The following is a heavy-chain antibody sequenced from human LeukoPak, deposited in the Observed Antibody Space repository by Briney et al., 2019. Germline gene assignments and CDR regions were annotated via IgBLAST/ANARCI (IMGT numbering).Heavy chain of an antibody. Sequence: PGGSLRLSCAASGFTFNNYTMSWVRQAPGKGLEWVSAISGSGGTTYYADSVKGRFTISRDNSKNTLYLQMNSLRAEDMAVYYCAKSAKDIVVVPAAIGSFDYWGQGTLVTVSS. J-gene: IGHJ4*02. D-gene: IGHD2-2*01. CDR1: GFTFNNYT. CDR2: ISGSGGTT. V-gene: IGHV3-23*01. CDR3: AKSAKDIVVVPAAIGSFDY.